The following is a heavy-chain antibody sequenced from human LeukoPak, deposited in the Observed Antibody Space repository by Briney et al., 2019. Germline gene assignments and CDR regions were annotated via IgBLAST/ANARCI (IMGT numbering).Heavy chain of an antibody. CDR2: IHYSGST. J-gene: IGHJ3*02. V-gene: IGHV4-59*12. Sequence: SETLSLTCTVSGGSISSYYWSWIRQPPGKGLEWIGYIHYSGSTNYNPSLKSRLAISVETSKNQFSLKLSSVTAADTAVYYCARDSDFSDAFDIWGQGTMVTVSS. CDR3: ARDSDFSDAFDI. CDR1: GGSISSYY.